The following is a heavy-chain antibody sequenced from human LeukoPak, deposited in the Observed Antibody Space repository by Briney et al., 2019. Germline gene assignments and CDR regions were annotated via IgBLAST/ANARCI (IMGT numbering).Heavy chain of an antibody. CDR1: GGSISSSSYY. D-gene: IGHD3-10*01. V-gene: IGHV4-39*07. Sequence: SETLSLTCTVSGGSISSSSYYWGWIRQPPGKGLEWIGSIYYSGSTYYNPSLKSRVTISVDRSKNQFSLKLSSVTAADTAVYYCARVDREYYFDYWGQGTLVTVSS. J-gene: IGHJ4*02. CDR3: ARVDREYYFDY. CDR2: IYYSGST.